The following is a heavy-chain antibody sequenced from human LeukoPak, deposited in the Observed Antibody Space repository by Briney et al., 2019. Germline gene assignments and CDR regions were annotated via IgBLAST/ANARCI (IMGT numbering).Heavy chain of an antibody. CDR1: GGSISSYY. CDR3: ARGSSFDGYCSAGACDAGYYDS. J-gene: IGHJ4*02. V-gene: IGHV4-59*12. D-gene: IGHD2-15*01. Sequence: SETLSLTCTVSGGSISSYYWSWIRQPPGKGLEWIGYIYYSGSTNYNPSLKSRVTISVDTSKNQFSLKLSSVTAADTAVYFCARGSSFDGYCSAGACDAGYYDSWGQGTPVTVSS. CDR2: IYYSGST.